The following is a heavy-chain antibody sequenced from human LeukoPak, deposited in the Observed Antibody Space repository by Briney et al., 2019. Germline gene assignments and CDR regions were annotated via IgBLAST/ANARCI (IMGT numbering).Heavy chain of an antibody. CDR2: MNPNSGNT. CDR3: ARGVSGYDFWSGYYERRNWFDP. CDR1: GYTFTSYY. J-gene: IGHJ5*02. V-gene: IGHV1-8*02. D-gene: IGHD3-3*01. Sequence: ASVKVSCKASGYTFTSYYMHWVRQAPGQGLEWMGWMNPNSGNTGYAQKFQGRVTMTRNTSISTAYVELSSLRSEDTAVYYCARGVSGYDFWSGYYERRNWFDPWGQGTLVTVSS.